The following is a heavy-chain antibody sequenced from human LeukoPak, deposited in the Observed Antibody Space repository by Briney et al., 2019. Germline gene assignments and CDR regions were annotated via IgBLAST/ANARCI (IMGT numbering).Heavy chain of an antibody. D-gene: IGHD3-22*01. CDR3: ARVGPYDSSGYGGLDY. J-gene: IGHJ4*02. V-gene: IGHV1-18*01. Sequence: ASVKVSCKASGYTFTSYGISWVRQAPGQGLEWMGWISAYNGNTNYAQKLQGRVTMTTDTYTSTAYMELRSLRSDDTAVYYCARVGPYDSSGYGGLDYWGQGTLVTVSS. CDR1: GYTFTSYG. CDR2: ISAYNGNT.